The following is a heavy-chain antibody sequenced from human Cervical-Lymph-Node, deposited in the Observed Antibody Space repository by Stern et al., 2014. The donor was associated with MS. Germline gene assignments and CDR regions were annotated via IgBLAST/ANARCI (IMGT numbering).Heavy chain of an antibody. V-gene: IGHV3-30-3*01. Sequence: VQLVESGGGVVQPGRSLRLSCGASGFTFSNYAIHWVRQAPGKGLEWVAVMSPDGSNKYYADSVKGRFTISRDNSENTLYLQISSLRAEDTALYYCARDVSELPPYYYYGMDVWGQGTTVTVSS. CDR3: ARDVSELPPYYYYGMDV. CDR2: MSPDGSNK. J-gene: IGHJ6*02. CDR1: GFTFSNYA. D-gene: IGHD2-15*01.